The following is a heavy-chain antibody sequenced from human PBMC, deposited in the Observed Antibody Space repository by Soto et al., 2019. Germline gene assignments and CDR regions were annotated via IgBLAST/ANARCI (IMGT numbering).Heavy chain of an antibody. D-gene: IGHD1-1*01. Sequence: QVHLQQWGAVLVKPSETLSLSCDVYGQSFSGHSSAWIRQSPGKGLEWIGQINESGSTYYNPYLTSRVNIAADTSKNQFSMKLCSVSAADTAVYFCARGSGIVALPGELEDVNYDYWGQGTLVNVS. CDR2: INESGST. V-gene: IGHV4-34*01. CDR1: GQSFSGHS. CDR3: ARGSGIVALPGELEDVNYDY. J-gene: IGHJ4*02.